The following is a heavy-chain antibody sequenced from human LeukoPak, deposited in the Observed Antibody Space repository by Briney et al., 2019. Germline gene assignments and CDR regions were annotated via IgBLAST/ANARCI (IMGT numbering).Heavy chain of an antibody. D-gene: IGHD6-6*01. Sequence: SVKVSCKASGGTFSSYAISWVRQAPGQGLEWMGGITPIFGTANYAQKFQGRVTITTDESTSTAYMELSSLRSEDTAVYYCARVNTSIAARRFFWYFDLWAVAPWSLSPQ. V-gene: IGHV1-69*05. CDR1: GGTFSSYA. CDR3: ARVNTSIAARRFFWYFDL. J-gene: IGHJ2*01. CDR2: ITPIFGTA.